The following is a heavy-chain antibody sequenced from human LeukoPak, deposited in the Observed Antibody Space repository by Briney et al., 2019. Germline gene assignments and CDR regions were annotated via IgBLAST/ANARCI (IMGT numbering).Heavy chain of an antibody. CDR3: ARRGCSATSCFPYYFDY. Sequence: GESLKISCKGSGCTFTNHWIGWVRQMPGQGLEWMGIISPSDSDASYSPSFQGQVTISVDKSIYTAYLQWSSLKASDTAMYYCARRGCSATSCFPYYFDYWGQGTLVTVSS. V-gene: IGHV5-51*01. D-gene: IGHD2-2*01. CDR1: GCTFTNHW. CDR2: ISPSDSDA. J-gene: IGHJ4*02.